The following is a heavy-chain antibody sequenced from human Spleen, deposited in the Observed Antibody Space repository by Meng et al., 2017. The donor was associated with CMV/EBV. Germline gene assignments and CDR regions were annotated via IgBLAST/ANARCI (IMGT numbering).Heavy chain of an antibody. Sequence: LRLSCEASGFIFRNFWMNWVRQAPGKGLEWVANIKDNGRAAYYGDSVKGRFRITRDNARDSLYLEMSRLRGEDTAVYYCFMGHYSGAWGQGTLVTVSS. V-gene: IGHV3-7*01. CDR3: FMGHYSGA. CDR2: IKDNGRAA. D-gene: IGHD3-3*01. J-gene: IGHJ5*02. CDR1: GFIFRNFW.